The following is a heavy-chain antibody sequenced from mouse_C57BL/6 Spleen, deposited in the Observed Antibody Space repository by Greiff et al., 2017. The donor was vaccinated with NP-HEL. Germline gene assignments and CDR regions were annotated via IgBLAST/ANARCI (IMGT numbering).Heavy chain of an antibody. D-gene: IGHD2-1*01. V-gene: IGHV5-17*01. J-gene: IGHJ3*01. CDR3: ARQAYGNLGAWFAY. CDR2: ISSGSSTI. CDR1: GFTFSDYG. Sequence: EVQLVESGGGLVKPGGSLKLSCAASGFTFSDYGMHWVRQAPEKGLEWVAYISSGSSTIYYADTVKGRFTISRDNSKNTLFLQMTRLRAADTAMYYCARQAYGNLGAWFAYWGQGTLVTVSA.